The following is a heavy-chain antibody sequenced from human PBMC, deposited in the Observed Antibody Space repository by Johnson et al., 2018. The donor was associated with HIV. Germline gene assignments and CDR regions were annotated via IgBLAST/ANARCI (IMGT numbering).Heavy chain of an antibody. CDR2: ISYDGRNK. CDR1: GFTFSSYA. Sequence: QVQLVESGGGVVQPGGSLRLSCAASGFTFSSYAMHWVRQAPGKGLEWVAVISYDGRNKYYADSVKGRFTISRDNSKNTLYLQMNSLRVEDMAVYYCARTGRAVAGTPHAFDIWGQGTMVTVSS. J-gene: IGHJ3*02. CDR3: ARTGRAVAGTPHAFDI. V-gene: IGHV3-30*04. D-gene: IGHD6-19*01.